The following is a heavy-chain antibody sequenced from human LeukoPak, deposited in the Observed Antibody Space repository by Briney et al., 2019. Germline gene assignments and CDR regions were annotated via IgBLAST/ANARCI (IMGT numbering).Heavy chain of an antibody. CDR3: AKDPVHYYDSSGHITPFDY. CDR1: GFTFSSYA. CDR2: ISGSGGST. J-gene: IGHJ4*02. D-gene: IGHD3-22*01. V-gene: IGHV3-23*01. Sequence: GGSLRLSCAASGFTFSSYAMSWVRQAPGKGLEWVSAISGSGGSTYYADSVKGRFTISRDNSKNTLYLQMNSLRAEDTAVYYCAKDPVHYYDSSGHITPFDYWGQGTLVTVSS.